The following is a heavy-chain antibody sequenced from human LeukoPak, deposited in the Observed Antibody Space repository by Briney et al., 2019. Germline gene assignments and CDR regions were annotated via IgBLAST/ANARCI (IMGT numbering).Heavy chain of an antibody. J-gene: IGHJ4*02. V-gene: IGHV4-4*07. CDR3: ARDRGDHDFWKGSVYFDY. D-gene: IGHD3-3*01. Sequence: PSETLSLTCTVSGGSISSYYWSWIRQPAGKGLEWIGRIYTSGSTNYNPSLKSRVTMSVDTSKNQFSLKLSSVTAADTAVYYCARDRGDHDFWKGSVYFDYWGQGTLVTVSS. CDR1: GGSISSYY. CDR2: IYTSGST.